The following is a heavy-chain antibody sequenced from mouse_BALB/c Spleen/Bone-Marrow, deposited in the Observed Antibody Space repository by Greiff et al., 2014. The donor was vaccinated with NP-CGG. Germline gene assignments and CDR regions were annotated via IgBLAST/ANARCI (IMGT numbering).Heavy chain of an antibody. V-gene: IGHV1S56*01. CDR2: IYLGNVNT. Sequence: QVQLKESGPELVKPGASVRISCKASGYTFTSYYIHWVKQRPGQGLEWIGWIYLGNVNTKYNEKFKGKATLTADKSSSTAYMQFSSLTSEDSAVYFCASGDYWGQGTTLIVSS. CDR1: GYTFTSYY. J-gene: IGHJ2*01. CDR3: ASGDY.